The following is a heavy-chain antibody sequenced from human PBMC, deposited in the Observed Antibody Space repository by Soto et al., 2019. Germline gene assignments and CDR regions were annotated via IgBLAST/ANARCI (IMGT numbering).Heavy chain of an antibody. D-gene: IGHD3-10*01. J-gene: IGHJ3*02. CDR3: AEAGRAFSYDAFDI. Sequence: EVQLLESGGGVVQPGGSLRLSCAASGFTFSSSAMSWVRQAPGKGLEWVSAISGSGGSTYYADSVRGRFTISRDNSKNTLDLQMNGLRSDDTAGYYCAEAGRAFSYDAFDIWGQGTMVTVSS. V-gene: IGHV3-23*01. CDR1: GFTFSSSA. CDR2: ISGSGGST.